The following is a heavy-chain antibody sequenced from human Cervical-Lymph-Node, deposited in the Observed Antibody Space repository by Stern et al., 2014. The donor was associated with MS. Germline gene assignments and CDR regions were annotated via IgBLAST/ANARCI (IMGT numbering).Heavy chain of an antibody. CDR1: GIRSYY. J-gene: IGHJ4*02. V-gene: IGHV4-59*01. CDR2: IYYSGST. D-gene: IGHD3-22*01. CDR3: ARGGPYYYDSSGLDY. Sequence: QVQLVESGPGLVKPSETLSLTCTVSGIRSYYWSWVRQPPGKGLEWIGYIYYSGSTKYNPSLKSRVTISVDTSKNQFSLKLNSVTAADTAVYYCARGGPYYYDSSGLDYWGQGTLVTVSS.